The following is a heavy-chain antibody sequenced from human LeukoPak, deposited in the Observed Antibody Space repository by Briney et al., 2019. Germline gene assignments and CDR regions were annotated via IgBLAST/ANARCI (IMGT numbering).Heavy chain of an antibody. D-gene: IGHD6-13*01. CDR1: GFTFSSYAM. J-gene: IGHJ4*02. CDR3: ARGVAAAGTGFDY. V-gene: IGHV4-4*02. CDR2: IYHSGST. Sequence: PGGSLRLSCAASGFTFSSYAMSWVRQAPGKGLEWIGEIYHSGSTNYNPSLKSRVTISVDKSKNQFSLKLSSVTAADTAVYYCARGVAAAGTGFDYWGQGTLVTVSS.